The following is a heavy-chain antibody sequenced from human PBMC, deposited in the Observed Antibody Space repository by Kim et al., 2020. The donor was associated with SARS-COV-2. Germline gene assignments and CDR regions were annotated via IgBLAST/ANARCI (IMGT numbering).Heavy chain of an antibody. V-gene: IGHV3-15*01. CDR3: TTPAVGATYYYYYGMDV. CDR1: GFTFSNAW. CDR2: IKSKTDGGTT. Sequence: GGSLRLSCAASGFTFSNAWMSWVRQAPGKGLEWVGRIKSKTDGGTTDYAAPVKGRFTISRDDSKNTLYLQMNSLKTEDTAVYYCTTPAVGATYYYYYGMDVWGQGTTVTVSS. D-gene: IGHD1-26*01. J-gene: IGHJ6*02.